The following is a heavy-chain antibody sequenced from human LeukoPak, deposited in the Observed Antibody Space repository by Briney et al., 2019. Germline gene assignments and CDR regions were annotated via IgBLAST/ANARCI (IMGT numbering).Heavy chain of an antibody. CDR1: GYTFPSYG. CDR3: ARGAMDDDYGGHY. Sequence: GASVKVSCKASGYTFPSYGISWVRQAPGQGLEWMGWTTAYNGNTKYAPKFQGRVTMTTDTSTSTAYMELRSLRFDDTAVYYCARGAMDDDYGGHYWGQGTLVTVSS. V-gene: IGHV1-18*01. D-gene: IGHD4-23*01. CDR2: TTAYNGNT. J-gene: IGHJ4*02.